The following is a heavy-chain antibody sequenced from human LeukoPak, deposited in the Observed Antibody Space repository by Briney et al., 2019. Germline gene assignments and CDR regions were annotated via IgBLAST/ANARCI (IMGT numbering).Heavy chain of an antibody. CDR3: AADLYGAYYYYGMDV. CDR1: GFTFTSSA. D-gene: IGHD4-17*01. J-gene: IGHJ6*02. Sequence: ASVKVSFKASGFTFTSSAVQWVRQARGQRLEWIGWIVVGSGNTNYAQKFQERVTITRDMSTSTAYMELSSLRSEDTAVYYCAADLYGAYYYYGMDVWGQGTTVAVSS. V-gene: IGHV1-58*01. CDR2: IVVGSGNT.